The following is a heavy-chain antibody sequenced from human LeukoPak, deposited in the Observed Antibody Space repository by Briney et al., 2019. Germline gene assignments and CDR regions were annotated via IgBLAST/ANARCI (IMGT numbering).Heavy chain of an antibody. CDR2: ISYDGSNK. D-gene: IGHD3-10*01. J-gene: IGHJ4*02. CDR3: ARGGYGSGSPFDY. V-gene: IGHV3-30*04. Sequence: QTGGSLRLSCAASGFTFSSYAMHWVRQAPGKGLEWVAVISYDGSNKYYADSVKGRFTISRDNSKNTLYLQMNSLRAEDTAVYYCARGGYGSGSPFDYWGQGTLVTVSS. CDR1: GFTFSSYA.